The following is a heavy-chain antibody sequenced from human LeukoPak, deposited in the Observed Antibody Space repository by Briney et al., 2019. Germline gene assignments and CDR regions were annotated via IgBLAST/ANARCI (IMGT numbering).Heavy chain of an antibody. Sequence: SETLSLTCTVSGGSIISGGSYWGWIRQPPGKGREWIGSVYYSGLSYYNPSLRSRVSISVDTSKNQFSLRLSALTAADTAVYYCSRRDCSQSNCFYWYFDVWGRGTLLTVSS. CDR3: SRRDCSQSNCFYWYFDV. J-gene: IGHJ2*01. CDR1: GGSIISGGSY. V-gene: IGHV4-39*07. D-gene: IGHD2-15*01. CDR2: VYYSGLS.